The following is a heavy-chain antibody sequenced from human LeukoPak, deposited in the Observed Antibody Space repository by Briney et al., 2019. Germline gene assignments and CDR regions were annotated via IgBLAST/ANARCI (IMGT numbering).Heavy chain of an antibody. D-gene: IGHD2-8*01. V-gene: IGHV3-9*01. CDR2: ISWNSGSI. Sequence: GGSLRLSCAASGFTFDDYAMHWVRQAPGKGLEWVSGISWNSGSIGYADSVKGRFTISRDNAKNSLYLQMNSLRAEDTAVYYCAAGGRTNWFDPWGQGTLVTVSS. CDR3: AAGGRTNWFDP. CDR1: GFTFDDYA. J-gene: IGHJ5*02.